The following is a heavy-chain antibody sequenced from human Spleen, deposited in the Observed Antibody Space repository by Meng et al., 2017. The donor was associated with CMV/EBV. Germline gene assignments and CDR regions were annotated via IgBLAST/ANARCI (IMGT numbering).Heavy chain of an antibody. V-gene: IGHV1-46*01. CDR1: GYTFTSYY. CDR3: ARARPPYGSGPVYGMDV. CDR2: INPSGGST. J-gene: IGHJ6*02. D-gene: IGHD3-10*01. Sequence: GGSLRLSCAASGYTFTSYYMHWVRQAPGQGLEWMGIINPSGGSTSYAQKFQGRVTMTRDTSTSTVYMELSSLRSEDTAVYYCARARPPYGSGPVYGMDVWGQGTTVTVSS.